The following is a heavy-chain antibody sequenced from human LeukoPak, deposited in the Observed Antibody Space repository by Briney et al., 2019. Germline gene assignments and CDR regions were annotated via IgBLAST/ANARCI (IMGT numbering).Heavy chain of an antibody. CDR1: GFTFSGYP. V-gene: IGHV3-74*01. CDR3: ARASSMASNWFDP. D-gene: IGHD2-2*01. J-gene: IGHJ5*02. Sequence: GGSLRLSCAASGFTFSGYPMHWVRQAPGKGPMWVSRINSDGSSTSHADSVKGRFTISRDNAKNTLYLQMNSLRAEDTAVYHCARASSMASNWFDPWGQGTLVTVSS. CDR2: INSDGSST.